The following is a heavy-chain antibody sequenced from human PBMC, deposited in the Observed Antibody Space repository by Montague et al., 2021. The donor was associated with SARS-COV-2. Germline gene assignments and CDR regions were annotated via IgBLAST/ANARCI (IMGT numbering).Heavy chain of an antibody. CDR3: ARDYGDYYYYGMDV. D-gene: IGHD4-17*01. Sequence: SLRLSYAASGFTFSSYGMHWVRQAPGKGLEWVAVIWYDGSNKYYADSGKGRFTISRDNSKNTLYLQMNSLRAEDTAVYYCARDYGDYYYYGMDVWGQGTTVTVSS. CDR2: IWYDGSNK. J-gene: IGHJ6*02. CDR1: GFTFSSYG. V-gene: IGHV3-33*08.